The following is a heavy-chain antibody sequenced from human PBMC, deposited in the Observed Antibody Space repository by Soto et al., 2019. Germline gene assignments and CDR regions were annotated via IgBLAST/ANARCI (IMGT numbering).Heavy chain of an antibody. CDR1: GYTFTSYG. CDR2: ISAYNGNT. V-gene: IGHV1-18*04. CDR3: ARADPDDSSGYHEDY. Sequence: QVQLVQSGAEVKKPGASVKVSCKASGYTFTSYGISWARQAPGQGLEWMGWISAYNGNTNYARKLQGRVTMTTDTSTSTAYMELRSLRSDDTAVYYCARADPDDSSGYHEDYWGQGTLVTVSS. J-gene: IGHJ4*02. D-gene: IGHD3-22*01.